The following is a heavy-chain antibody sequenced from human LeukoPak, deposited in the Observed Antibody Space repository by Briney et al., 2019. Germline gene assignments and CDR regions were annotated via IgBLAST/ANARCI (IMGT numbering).Heavy chain of an antibody. J-gene: IGHJ5*02. CDR2: MNPNSGNT. V-gene: IGHV1-8*03. CDR1: GYTFTSYD. Sequence: ASVKVSCKASGYTFTSYDINWVRQATGQGLEWMGWMNPNSGNTGYAQKFQGRVTITRNTSISTAYMELSSLRSGDTAVYYCARVRSVFRFRTEREATYNWFDPWGQGTLVTVSS. CDR3: ARVRSVFRFRTEREATYNWFDP. D-gene: IGHD3-16*01.